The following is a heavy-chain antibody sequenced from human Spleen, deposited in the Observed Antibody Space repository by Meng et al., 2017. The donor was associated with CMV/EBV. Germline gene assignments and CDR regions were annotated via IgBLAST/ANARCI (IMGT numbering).Heavy chain of an antibody. V-gene: IGHV3-7*01. Sequence: GESLKISCAASGFTFITYWMTWVRQAPGKGLEWVANIRHDGNERYYVDSVKVRFTISRDNAKDSLYLQMNSLNADDTAVYYCARDKGAGPVPGGALGWLDPWGQGTLVTVSS. CDR2: IRHDGNER. CDR3: ARDKGAGPVPGGALGWLDP. D-gene: IGHD3-16*01. J-gene: IGHJ5*02. CDR1: GFTFITYW.